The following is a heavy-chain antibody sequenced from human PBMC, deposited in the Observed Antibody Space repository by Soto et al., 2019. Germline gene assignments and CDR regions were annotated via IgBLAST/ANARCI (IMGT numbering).Heavy chain of an antibody. CDR2: IKPDGSEQ. Sequence: GGSLRLSCAASGFTFSTYWMSWVRQAPGKGLEWVANIKPDGSEQYYVDSVKGRFTISRDNAKNSLYLQMNSLRAEDTAVYYCARPRYCTGGSCYLDYWGQGTLVTVSS. D-gene: IGHD2-15*01. CDR1: GFTFSTYW. V-gene: IGHV3-7*01. CDR3: ARPRYCTGGSCYLDY. J-gene: IGHJ4*02.